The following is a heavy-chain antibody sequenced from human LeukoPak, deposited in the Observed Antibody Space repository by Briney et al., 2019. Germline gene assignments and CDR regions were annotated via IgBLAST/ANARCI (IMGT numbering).Heavy chain of an antibody. D-gene: IGHD3-3*01. Sequence: GGSLRLSCAASQFTFSTYWMSWLRQAPGKGLEWVALISYDGSNKYYADSVKGRFTISRDNSKNTLYLQVNSLSPEDTAVYYCASDMSYSGYYIDYWGQGTLVTVSS. J-gene: IGHJ4*02. CDR3: ASDMSYSGYYIDY. CDR1: QFTFSTYW. V-gene: IGHV3-30-3*01. CDR2: ISYDGSNK.